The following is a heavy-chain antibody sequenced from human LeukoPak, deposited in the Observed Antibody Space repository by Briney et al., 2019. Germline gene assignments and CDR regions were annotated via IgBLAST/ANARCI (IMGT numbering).Heavy chain of an antibody. CDR1: GFSFSSYT. D-gene: IGHD4-17*01. J-gene: IGHJ5*02. CDR2: MSGSGGIT. V-gene: IGHV3-23*01. Sequence: GGSLRLSSAAAGFSFSSYTMTSGRQAPGKGLEWVSHMSGSGGITYYADSVKGRFTISRDSSKNTVYLQMSGLRAEDTAIYYCAGRNPPTVRKNTRFDPWGQGTLVTVSS. CDR3: AGRNPPTVRKNTRFDP.